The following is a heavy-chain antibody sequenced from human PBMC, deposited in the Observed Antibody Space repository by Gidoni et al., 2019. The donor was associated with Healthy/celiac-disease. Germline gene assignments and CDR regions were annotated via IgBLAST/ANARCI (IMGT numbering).Heavy chain of an antibody. CDR1: GFPFSSYA. D-gene: IGHD3-10*01. CDR2: ISGSGGST. V-gene: IGHV3-23*01. CDR3: AKARLWFGEYEWSNWFDP. J-gene: IGHJ5*02. Sequence: EVQLLESGGGLVQPGGSLRLSCAASGFPFSSYAMSWVRQAPGKGLEWVSAISGSGGSTYYADSVKGRSTISRDNSKNTLYLQMNSLRAEDTAVYYCAKARLWFGEYEWSNWFDPWGQGTLVTVSS.